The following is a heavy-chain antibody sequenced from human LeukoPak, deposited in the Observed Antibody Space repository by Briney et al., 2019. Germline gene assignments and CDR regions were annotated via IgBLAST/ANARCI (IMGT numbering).Heavy chain of an antibody. Sequence: GGSLRLSCAASGFTFSSYGMSWVRQAPGKGLEWVSAISGSGGSTYYADSVKGRFTISRDNSKNTLYLQMNSLRAEDTAVYYCANVIVGEYYFDYWGQGTLVTVSS. J-gene: IGHJ4*02. V-gene: IGHV3-23*01. CDR3: ANVIVGEYYFDY. CDR1: GFTFSSYG. D-gene: IGHD1-26*01. CDR2: ISGSGGST.